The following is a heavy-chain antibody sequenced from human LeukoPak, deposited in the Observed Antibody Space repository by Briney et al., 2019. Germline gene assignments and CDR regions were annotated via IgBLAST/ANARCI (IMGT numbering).Heavy chain of an antibody. V-gene: IGHV1-2*02. CDR2: INPNSGGT. CDR1: GYTFTGYY. Sequence: ASVKVSCKASGYTFTGYYMHWVRQAPGQGLEWMGWINPNSGGTNYAQKFQGRVTMIRDTSISTAYMELSRLRSDDTAVYYCASTYYDYVWGSYRFYGMDVWGQGTTVTVSS. CDR3: ASTYYDYVWGSYRFYGMDV. J-gene: IGHJ6*02. D-gene: IGHD3-16*02.